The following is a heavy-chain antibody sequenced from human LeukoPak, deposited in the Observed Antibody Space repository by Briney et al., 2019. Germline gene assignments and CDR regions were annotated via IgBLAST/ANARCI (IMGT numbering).Heavy chain of an antibody. D-gene: IGHD3-22*01. J-gene: IGHJ3*02. CDR3: ARGDSSAFDI. Sequence: GGSLRLSCAVSGFSLSSYRVMCVRQAPAKGLEWVASMRQGESVRYYVDSLNGRFTISRDNATNSLYLQINSLRVEDTGVYYCARGDSSAFDIWGQGTMVTVSS. CDR1: GFSLSSYR. V-gene: IGHV3-7*04. CDR2: MRQGESVR.